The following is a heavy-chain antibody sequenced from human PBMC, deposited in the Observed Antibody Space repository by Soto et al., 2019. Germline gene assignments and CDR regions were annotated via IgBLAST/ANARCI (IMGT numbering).Heavy chain of an antibody. J-gene: IGHJ4*02. CDR2: ISYDGSNK. CDR3: VGAVADIEVQYFDY. CDR1: GFTFSSYA. D-gene: IGHD6-19*01. Sequence: GGSLRLSCAASGFTFSSYAMHWVRQAPGKGLEWVAVISYDGSNKYYADSVKGRFTISRDNSKNTLYLQMNSLRAEDTAVYYCVGAVADIEVQYFDYWGQGTLVTVSS. V-gene: IGHV3-30-3*01.